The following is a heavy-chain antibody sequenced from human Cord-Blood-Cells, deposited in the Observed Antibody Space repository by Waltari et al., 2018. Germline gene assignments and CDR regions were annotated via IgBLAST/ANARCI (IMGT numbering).Heavy chain of an antibody. CDR2: IYHSGST. D-gene: IGHD1-7*01. V-gene: IGHV4-38-2*02. CDR1: GYSISSGYY. Sequence: QVQLQESGPGLVKPSETLSLTCAVSGYSISSGYYWGWIRQPPGKGLEWIGSIYHSGSTYYNPSLKSRVTISVDTSKNQFSLKLSSVTAADTAVYYCARDGKNWNYGGYYFDYWGQGTLVTVSS. CDR3: ARDGKNWNYGGYYFDY. J-gene: IGHJ4*02.